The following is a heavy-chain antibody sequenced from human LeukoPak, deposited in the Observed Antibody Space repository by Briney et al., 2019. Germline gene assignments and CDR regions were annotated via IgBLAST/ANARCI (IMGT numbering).Heavy chain of an antibody. CDR2: ISSSSSYI. V-gene: IGHV3-21*01. CDR1: GFTFSSYS. Sequence: GGSLRLSCAASGFTFSSYSMNWVRQAPGKGLEWVSSISSSSSYIYYADSVKGRFTISRDNAKNSLYLQMNSLRAEDTAVYYCARGGSRGIAAAGSPAIYYYYGMDVWGQGTTVTVSS. J-gene: IGHJ6*02. D-gene: IGHD6-13*01. CDR3: ARGGSRGIAAAGSPAIYYYYGMDV.